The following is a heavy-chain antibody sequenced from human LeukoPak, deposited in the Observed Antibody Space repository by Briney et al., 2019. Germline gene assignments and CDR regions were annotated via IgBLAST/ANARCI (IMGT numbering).Heavy chain of an antibody. CDR2: INSDGSST. V-gene: IGHV3-74*01. Sequence: PGGSLSLSCAASGFTFSSYWMHWVRQAPGKGLVWVSRINSDGSSTSYADSVKGRFTISRDNAKNTLYLQMNSLRAEDTAVYYCARGYSYGLFDYWGQGTLVTVSS. D-gene: IGHD5-18*01. CDR3: ARGYSYGLFDY. J-gene: IGHJ4*02. CDR1: GFTFSSYW.